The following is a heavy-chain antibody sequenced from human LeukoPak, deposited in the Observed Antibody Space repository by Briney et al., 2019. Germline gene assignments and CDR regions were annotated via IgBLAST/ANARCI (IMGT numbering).Heavy chain of an antibody. CDR2: INPNSGGT. J-gene: IGHJ4*02. CDR3: ARVTSYSPGIFDY. V-gene: IGHV1-2*02. CDR1: GYTFTGYY. Sequence: GASVKVSCKASGYTFTGYYMHWVRQAPGQGLEWMGWINPNSGGTNYAQKFQGRVTMTRDTSISTAYMELSRLRSDDTAVYYCARVTSYSPGIFDYWGQGTLVTVSS. D-gene: IGHD5-18*01.